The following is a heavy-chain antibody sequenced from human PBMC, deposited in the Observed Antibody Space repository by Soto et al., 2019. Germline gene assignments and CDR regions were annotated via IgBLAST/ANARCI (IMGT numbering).Heavy chain of an antibody. CDR3: EKHRMEGGHSYYYYYMDV. V-gene: IGHV3-23*01. Sequence: EVQLLESGGGLVQPGGSLRLSWAASGFTFSSYAMSWVRQAPGKGLEWVSAISGSGGSTYYADSVKGRFTISRDNSKNTLYLQLNSRRAEDTAVYYCEKHRMEGGHSYYYYYMDVWGKGPTVTVSS. D-gene: IGHD2-15*01. CDR2: ISGSGGST. J-gene: IGHJ6*03. CDR1: GFTFSSYA.